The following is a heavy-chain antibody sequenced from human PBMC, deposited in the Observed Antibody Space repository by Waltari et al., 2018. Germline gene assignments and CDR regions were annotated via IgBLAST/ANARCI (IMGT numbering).Heavy chain of an antibody. D-gene: IGHD1-1*01. CDR2: IRHDASNR. CDR3: QFVHWNGDFDF. Sequence: QVQVVESGGGVVRPGGSLRLSCAASGFPFTSYAMHWVRQAPGKGLEEKAFIRHDASNRFYVDSVKGRFTISRDVSSHTLYLQMDRLRSEDTAVYFCQFVHWNGDFDFWGQGTLVTVSS. V-gene: IGHV3-30*02. CDR1: GFPFTSYA. J-gene: IGHJ4*02.